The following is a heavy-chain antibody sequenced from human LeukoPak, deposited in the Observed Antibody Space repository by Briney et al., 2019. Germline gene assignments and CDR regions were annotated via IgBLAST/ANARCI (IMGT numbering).Heavy chain of an antibody. D-gene: IGHD2-8*01. Sequence: SVKVSCKASGGTFSSYAISWVRQAPGQGLEWMGGIIPILGTANYAQKFQGRVTMTEDTSTDTAYMELSSLRSEDTAVYYCATEYCTNGVCYTTGFDYWGQGTLVTVSS. J-gene: IGHJ4*02. CDR2: IIPILGTA. V-gene: IGHV1-69*10. CDR1: GGTFSSYA. CDR3: ATEYCTNGVCYTTGFDY.